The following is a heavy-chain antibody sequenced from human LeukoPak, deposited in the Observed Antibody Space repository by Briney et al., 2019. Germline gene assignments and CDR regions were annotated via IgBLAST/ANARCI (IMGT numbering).Heavy chain of an antibody. Sequence: PGGSLRLSCAASGFTFDDYAMHWVRQAPGKGLEWVSGISWNSGSIGYADSVKGRFTISRDNAKNSLYLQMNSLTAEDTALYYCAKATFKGDQQLADYWGQGTLVTVSS. D-gene: IGHD6-13*01. CDR3: AKATFKGDQQLADY. J-gene: IGHJ4*02. CDR2: ISWNSGSI. CDR1: GFTFDDYA. V-gene: IGHV3-9*01.